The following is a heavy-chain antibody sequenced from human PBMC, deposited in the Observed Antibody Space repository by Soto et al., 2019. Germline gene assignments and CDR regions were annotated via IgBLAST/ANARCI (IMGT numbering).Heavy chain of an antibody. CDR1: GFIFSNAW. Sequence: PGGSLRLSCAASGFIFSNAWMSWVRQAPGKGLEWVGRIKSKTDGGTTDYAAPVKGRFTISRDDSKNTLYLQMNSLKTEDTAVYYCTSGYYYESSAYYYWGHGTLVTAPQ. D-gene: IGHD3-22*01. CDR2: IKSKTDGGTT. CDR3: TSGYYYESSAYYY. J-gene: IGHJ4*01. V-gene: IGHV3-15*01.